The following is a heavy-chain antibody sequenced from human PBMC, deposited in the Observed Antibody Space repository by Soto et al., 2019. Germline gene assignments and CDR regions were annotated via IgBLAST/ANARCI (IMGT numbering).Heavy chain of an antibody. V-gene: IGHV3-30*18. J-gene: IGHJ6*04. CDR2: ISYDGSKK. D-gene: IGHD2-15*01. CDR3: AKDLDVVVVVTATGGLDV. CDR1: GFTFDNYG. Sequence: QVQLVESGGGVVQPGRSLRLSCAASGFTFDNYGLHWVRQAPGKGLEWVAVISYDGSKKFYADSVTGRFTISRDNSKTTLYLQMNTLIVEDTAVYYCAKDLDVVVVVTATGGLDVWGKGTTVTVSS.